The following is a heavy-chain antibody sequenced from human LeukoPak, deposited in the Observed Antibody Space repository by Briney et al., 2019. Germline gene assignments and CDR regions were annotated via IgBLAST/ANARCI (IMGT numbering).Heavy chain of an antibody. J-gene: IGHJ4*02. CDR1: GYTFTSYG. Sequence: ASVKVSCKASGYTFTSYGIRWVRQAPGQGLEWMGWISAYNGNTNYAQKLQGRVTMTTDTSTSTPYMELRSLRSDDTAVYYCARADSGELLPIDYWGQGTLVTVSS. CDR2: ISAYNGNT. V-gene: IGHV1-18*01. D-gene: IGHD1-26*01. CDR3: ARADSGELLPIDY.